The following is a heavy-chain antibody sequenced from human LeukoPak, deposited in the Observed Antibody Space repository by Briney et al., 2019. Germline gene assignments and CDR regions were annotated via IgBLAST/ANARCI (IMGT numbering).Heavy chain of an antibody. D-gene: IGHD6-19*01. J-gene: IGHJ6*03. V-gene: IGHV3-21*01. CDR3: ARDPYSGGYGAYYYYYMDV. CDR2: ITTSSSYM. Sequence: GRSLRLACAASGFTFSAYNMNWVRLTRGKGLEWVSSITTSSSYMFYADSVTGGFTISRDNAENSLYLQMNSLRDEDTAVYYCARDPYSGGYGAYYYYYMDVWGKGTTVTVSS. CDR1: GFTFSAYN.